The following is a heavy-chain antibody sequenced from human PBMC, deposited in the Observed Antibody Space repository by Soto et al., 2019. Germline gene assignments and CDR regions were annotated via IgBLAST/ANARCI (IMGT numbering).Heavy chain of an antibody. CDR3: ARALNSSSLAEYFQH. Sequence: ASVKVSCKSSGYTFTSYAMHWVRQAPGQRLEWMGWINAGNGNTKYSQKFQGRVTITRDTSASTAYMELSSLRSEDTAVYYCARALNSSSLAEYFQHWGQGTLVTVSS. CDR2: INAGNGNT. V-gene: IGHV1-3*01. J-gene: IGHJ1*01. CDR1: GYTFTSYA. D-gene: IGHD6-13*01.